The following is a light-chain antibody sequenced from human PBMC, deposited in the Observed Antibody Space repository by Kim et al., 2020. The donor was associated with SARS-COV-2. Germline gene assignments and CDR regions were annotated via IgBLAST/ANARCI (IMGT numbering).Light chain of an antibody. V-gene: IGLV3-1*01. J-gene: IGLJ3*02. CDR1: KLCDKC. Sequence: APRGQTTSSSCSGDKLCDKCACWYPHKPGQCPGLVIYQDSERPSGIRERFSGSNSGNTATLPISGTQAMAEADYDCQACDSSIWVFGGGTQLTVL. CDR2: QDS. CDR3: QACDSSIWV.